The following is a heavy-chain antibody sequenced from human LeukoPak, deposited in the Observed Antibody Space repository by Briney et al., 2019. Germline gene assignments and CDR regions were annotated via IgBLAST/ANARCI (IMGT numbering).Heavy chain of an antibody. D-gene: IGHD6-13*01. CDR3: AKGGVRQQLALSYYYYYYMDV. CDR1: GFTFSSYG. Sequence: GGSLRLSCAASGFTFSSYGMHWVRQAPGKGLEWVAFIRYDGSNKYYADSVKGRFTISRDNSKNTLYLQMNSLRAEDTAVYYCAKGGVRQQLALSYYYYYYMDVWGKGTTVTISS. V-gene: IGHV3-30*02. CDR2: IRYDGSNK. J-gene: IGHJ6*03.